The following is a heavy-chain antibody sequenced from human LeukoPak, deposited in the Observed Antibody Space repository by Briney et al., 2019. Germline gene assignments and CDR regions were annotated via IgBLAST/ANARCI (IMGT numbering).Heavy chain of an antibody. J-gene: IGHJ4*02. D-gene: IGHD2-8*01. Sequence: SETLSLTCAVYRGSFNGYYWSWIRQPPGKGLEWIGEVNHSGSTNYNPSLKSRVTVSVDTSKNQFSLKLSSVTAADTAVYYCARASYCTNGVCCWDYWGQGTLVTVSS. CDR2: VNHSGST. CDR1: RGSFNGYY. V-gene: IGHV4-34*01. CDR3: ARASYCTNGVCCWDY.